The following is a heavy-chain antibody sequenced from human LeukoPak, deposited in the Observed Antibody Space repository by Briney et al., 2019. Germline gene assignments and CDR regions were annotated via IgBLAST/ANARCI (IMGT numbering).Heavy chain of an antibody. CDR1: GGSISSGGYY. Sequence: PSETLSLTCTVSGGSISSGGYYWSWIRQPPGKGLEWIGYIYHSGSTYYNPSLKSRVTISVDRSKNQFSLKLSSVTAADTAVYYCARGPVVPADSDFDYWGQGTLVTVSS. D-gene: IGHD2-2*01. CDR2: IYHSGST. J-gene: IGHJ4*02. V-gene: IGHV4-30-2*01. CDR3: ARGPVVPADSDFDY.